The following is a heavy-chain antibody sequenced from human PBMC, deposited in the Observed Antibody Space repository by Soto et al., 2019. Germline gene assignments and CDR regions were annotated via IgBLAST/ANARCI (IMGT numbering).Heavy chain of an antibody. CDR3: AKDITYDSSAYDS. CDR1: GFTFSRFG. J-gene: IGHJ4*02. CDR2: ISGGGNPT. D-gene: IGHD3-22*01. V-gene: IGHV3-23*01. Sequence: EVQLLESGGGLVQPGGSLRLSFAASGFTFSRFGMSWVRQAPGKGLEWVSGISGGGNPTYYSDSVKGRFTISRDSAKNTLYLQMNSRRTEDTAVYYCAKDITYDSSAYDSWGQGTLVTVSS.